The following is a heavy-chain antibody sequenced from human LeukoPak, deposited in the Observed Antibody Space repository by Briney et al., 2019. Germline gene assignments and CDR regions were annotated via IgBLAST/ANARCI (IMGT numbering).Heavy chain of an antibody. V-gene: IGHV4-34*01. D-gene: IGHD3-10*01. J-gene: IGHJ6*03. Sequence: SETLSLTCAVYGGSFSGYYWSWIRQPPGKGLEWIGEINHSGSTNYNPSLKSRVTISVDTSKNHFSLKLSSVTAADTAVYYCAIEPSPGPFGELPPFVYMDVWGKGTTVTVSS. CDR2: INHSGST. CDR3: AIEPSPGPFGELPPFVYMDV. CDR1: GGSFSGYY.